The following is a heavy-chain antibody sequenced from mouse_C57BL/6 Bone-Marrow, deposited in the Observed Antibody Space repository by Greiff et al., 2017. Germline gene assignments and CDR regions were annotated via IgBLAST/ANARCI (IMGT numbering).Heavy chain of an antibody. CDR2: IHPNSGST. CDR3: ARDYCGRSWGFAY. V-gene: IGHV1-64*01. J-gene: IGHJ3*01. CDR1: GYTFTSYW. D-gene: IGHD1-1*01. Sequence: QVQLQQPGAELVKPGASVKLSCKASGYTFTSYWMHWVKQRPGQGLEWIGMIHPNSGSTNYNEKFKSKATLTVDKSSSTAYMQLSSLTAEDSAVYYCARDYCGRSWGFAYWGQGTLVTVSA.